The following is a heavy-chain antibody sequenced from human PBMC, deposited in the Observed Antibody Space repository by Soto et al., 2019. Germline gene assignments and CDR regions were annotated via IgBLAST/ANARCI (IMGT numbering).Heavy chain of an antibody. J-gene: IGHJ5*02. CDR2: VWYDGNNK. D-gene: IGHD6-19*01. V-gene: IGHV3-33*01. CDR3: ARGRAAVAGTFDP. CDR1: GFTFRNFG. Sequence: QEQLVESGGGVVQPGRSLRLSCEASGFTFRNFGMHWVRQAPGKGLEWVAIVWYDGNNKYYADSVKGRFTISRDNSKNTVYLQISSLRAEDTAVYYCARGRAAVAGTFDPWGQGTLVTVSS.